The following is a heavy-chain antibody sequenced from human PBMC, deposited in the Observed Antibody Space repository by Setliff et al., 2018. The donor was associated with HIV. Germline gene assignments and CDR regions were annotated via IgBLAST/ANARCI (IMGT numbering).Heavy chain of an antibody. CDR3: ARMQAYYNFWRSTYYFDY. CDR1: GYPFTSYG. J-gene: IGHJ4*02. Sequence: ASVKVSCKASGYPFTSYGICWLRQAPGHGLEWMGYISPYNGDAYYAEKFQGRVTMTTDTSTTAVAMELTNLRSDDAAVYCCARMQAYYNFWRSTYYFDYWGQGTPVTVSS. D-gene: IGHD3-3*01. V-gene: IGHV1-18*01. CDR2: ISPYNGDA.